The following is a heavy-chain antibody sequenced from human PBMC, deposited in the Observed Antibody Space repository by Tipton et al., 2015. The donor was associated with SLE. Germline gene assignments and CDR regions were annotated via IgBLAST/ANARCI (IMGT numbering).Heavy chain of an antibody. Sequence: TLSLTCTVSGGSISSHYWSWIRQPPGKGLEWIGEINHSGSTNYNPSLKSRVTISVDTSKNQFSLKLSSVTAADTAVYYCARVIRGVIWYFDLWGRGTLVTVSS. J-gene: IGHJ2*01. D-gene: IGHD3-10*01. V-gene: IGHV4-34*01. CDR3: ARVIRGVIWYFDL. CDR1: GGSISSHY. CDR2: INHSGST.